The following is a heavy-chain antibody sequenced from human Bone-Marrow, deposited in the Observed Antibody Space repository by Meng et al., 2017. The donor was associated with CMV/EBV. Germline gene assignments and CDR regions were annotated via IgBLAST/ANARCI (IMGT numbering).Heavy chain of an antibody. J-gene: IGHJ1*01. CDR3: AREVVPAAKLGVQH. CDR2: IVVGSGNT. CDR1: GFTFTSSA. V-gene: IGHV1-58*01. D-gene: IGHD2-2*01. Sequence: SVKVSCKASGFTFTSSAVQWVRQARGQRLEWIGWIVVGSGNTNYAQKFQGRVTITADKSTSTAYMELSSLRSEDTAVYYCAREVVPAAKLGVQHWGQGTLVTVSS.